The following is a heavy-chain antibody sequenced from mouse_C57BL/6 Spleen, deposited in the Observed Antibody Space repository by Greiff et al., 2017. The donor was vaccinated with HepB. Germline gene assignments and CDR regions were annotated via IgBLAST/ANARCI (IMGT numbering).Heavy chain of an antibody. D-gene: IGHD1-1*01. V-gene: IGHV1-26*01. CDR2: INPNNGGT. J-gene: IGHJ2*01. CDR1: GYTFTDYY. CDR3: AREDYYGSRRYFDY. Sequence: VQLQQSGPELVKPGASVKISCKASGYTFTDYYMNWVKQSHGKSLEWIGDINPNNGGTSYNQKFKGKATLNVDKSSSTAYMELRSLTSEDSAVYYCAREDYYGSRRYFDYWGQGTTLTVSS.